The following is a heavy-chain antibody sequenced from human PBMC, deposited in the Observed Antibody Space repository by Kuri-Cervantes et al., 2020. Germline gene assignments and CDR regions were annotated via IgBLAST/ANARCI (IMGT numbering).Heavy chain of an antibody. CDR2: INHGGST. D-gene: IGHD5-18*01. Sequence: SQTLSLTCAVYGGSFSGYYWSWIRQPPGKGLEWVGEINHGGSTNYNPSLKSRVTISIDTSKNQFSLKLSSVTAADTSVYYCARASRGYNYGRPFDYWGQGTLVTVSS. CDR1: GGSFSGYY. CDR3: ARASRGYNYGRPFDY. J-gene: IGHJ4*02. V-gene: IGHV4-34*01.